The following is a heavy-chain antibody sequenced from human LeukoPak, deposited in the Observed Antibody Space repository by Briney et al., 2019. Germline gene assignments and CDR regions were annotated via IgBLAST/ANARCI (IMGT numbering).Heavy chain of an antibody. D-gene: IGHD1-26*01. V-gene: IGHV5-51*01. CDR1: GYSFTNYW. CDR2: IYPGDSDT. J-gene: IGHJ2*01. Sequence: GESLKISCKGSGYSFTNYWIGWVRQMPGKGLEWMGIIYPGDSDTRYSPSFQGQVTISIDKSISTAYLQWTSLKASDTAMYYCARQVVGATTRYFDIWGRGTLVTASS. CDR3: ARQVVGATTRYFDI.